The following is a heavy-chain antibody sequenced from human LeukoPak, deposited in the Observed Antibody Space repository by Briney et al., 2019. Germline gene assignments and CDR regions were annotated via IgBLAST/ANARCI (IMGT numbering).Heavy chain of an antibody. V-gene: IGHV3-9*03. CDR3: AKDAYSASPRGYYMDV. Sequence: GGSLRLSCAASGFSFDDYAMHWVRQVPGKGLEWVSGISSNSGSMGYADSVKGRFTISRDNAKNSLYLQMNSLRAEDMGLYYCAKDAYSASPRGYYMDVWAKGPRSPSP. CDR2: ISSNSGSM. CDR1: GFSFDDYA. J-gene: IGHJ6*03. D-gene: IGHD6-13*01.